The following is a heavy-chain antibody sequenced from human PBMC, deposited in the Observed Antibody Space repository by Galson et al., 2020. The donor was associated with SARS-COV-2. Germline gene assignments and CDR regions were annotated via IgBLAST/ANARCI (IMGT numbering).Heavy chain of an antibody. CDR2: IYSEGSST. CDR1: GFTFSSYW. J-gene: IGHJ4*02. CDR3: ARGDMGNDYFDY. V-gene: IGHV3-74*01. D-gene: IGHD7-27*01. Sequence: ALHGESLKISCAASGFTFSSYWMHWVRQAPGKGLVWVSRIYSEGSSTSYADSVKGRFTISGDNAKNTLYLQMYSLRAEDTAVYYCARGDMGNDYFDYWGQGTLVTVSS.